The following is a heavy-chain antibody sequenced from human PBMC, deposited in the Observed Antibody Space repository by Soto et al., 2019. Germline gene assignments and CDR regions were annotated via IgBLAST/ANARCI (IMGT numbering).Heavy chain of an antibody. CDR3: AKDGSHNFDY. CDR1: GFTFSHYA. CDR2: MSYDGSNE. Sequence: GRSLRLSCAASGFTFSHYAMHWVRQAPGKGLEWVALMSYDGSNEYYADSVKGRFTISRDNSKNTLYLQMNSLRAEDTAVYYCAKDGSHNFDYWGQGTLVTVSS. J-gene: IGHJ4*02. V-gene: IGHV3-30*18. D-gene: IGHD1-26*01.